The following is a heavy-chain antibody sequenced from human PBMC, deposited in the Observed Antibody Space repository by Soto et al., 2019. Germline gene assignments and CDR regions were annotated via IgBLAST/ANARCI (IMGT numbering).Heavy chain of an antibody. CDR1: GGSISGYY. CDR2: MYYSGST. D-gene: IGHD1-1*01. J-gene: IGHJ5*02. Sequence: QVQLQESGPGLVKPSETLSLTCTVSGGSISGYYYNWIRQPPGKGLEWVGYMYYSGSTNYNPSLKSRVTMSVDTSKNQFSLKMTSVTAADTAVYYCARAGGWNQRRFDPWGQGTLVTVSS. V-gene: IGHV4-59*01. CDR3: ARAGGWNQRRFDP.